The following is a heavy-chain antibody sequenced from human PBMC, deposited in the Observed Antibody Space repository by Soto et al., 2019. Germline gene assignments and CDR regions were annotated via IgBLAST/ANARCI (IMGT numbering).Heavy chain of an antibody. J-gene: IGHJ4*02. CDR1: GGSFSGYY. CDR2: INHSGST. Sequence: SETLSLTCAVYGGSFSGYYWSWIRQPPGKGLEWIGEINHSGSTNYNPSLKSRVTISVDTSKNQFSLKLSSVTAADTAVYYCARGRFHSMVRGVPRPSDYWGQGTLVTVSS. V-gene: IGHV4-34*01. D-gene: IGHD3-10*01. CDR3: ARGRFHSMVRGVPRPSDY.